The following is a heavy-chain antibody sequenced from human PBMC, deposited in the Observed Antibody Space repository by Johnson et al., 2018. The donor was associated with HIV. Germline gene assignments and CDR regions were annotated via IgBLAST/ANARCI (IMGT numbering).Heavy chain of an antibody. J-gene: IGHJ3*01. CDR1: GFTFSSYG. V-gene: IGHV3-30*02. CDR2: IRYDGSHK. CDR3: ARDAFDL. Sequence: QVRLVESGGGVVQPGGSLRLSCAASGFTFSSYGMHWVRQAPGKGLEWVAFIRYDGSHKYYADSVKGRFTISRDNSKNTLYLQMNSLRAEDTAVYYCARDAFDLWGQGTMVTVSS.